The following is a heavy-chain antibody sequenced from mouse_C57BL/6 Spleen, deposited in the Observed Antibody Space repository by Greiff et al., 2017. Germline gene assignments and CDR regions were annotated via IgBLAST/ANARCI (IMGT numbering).Heavy chain of an antibody. CDR1: GFNIKDDY. D-gene: IGHD4-1*01. Sequence: VQLQQSGAELVRPGASVKLSCTASGFNIKDDYMHWVKQRPEQGLEWIGWIDPGNGDTEYASKFQGKATITADTSANTAYLQLSSLTSEDTAVYYCTLLTGYYFDYWGQGTTLTVSS. J-gene: IGHJ2*01. V-gene: IGHV14-4*01. CDR3: TLLTGYYFDY. CDR2: IDPGNGDT.